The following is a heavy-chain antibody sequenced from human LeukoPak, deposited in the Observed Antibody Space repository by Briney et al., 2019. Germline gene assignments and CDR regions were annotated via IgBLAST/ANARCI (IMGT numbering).Heavy chain of an antibody. V-gene: IGHV1-46*01. CDR1: GYTFTSYY. CDR2: INPSGGST. D-gene: IGHD2-2*02. J-gene: IGHJ3*02. CDR3: ALFTDIVVVPAAIRVDAFDI. Sequence: GASVKVSCKVSGYTFTSYYMHWVRQAPGQGLEWMGIINPSGGSTSYAQKFQGRVTMTRDTSTSTVYMELSSLRSEDTAVYYCALFTDIVVVPAAIRVDAFDIWGQGTMVTVSS.